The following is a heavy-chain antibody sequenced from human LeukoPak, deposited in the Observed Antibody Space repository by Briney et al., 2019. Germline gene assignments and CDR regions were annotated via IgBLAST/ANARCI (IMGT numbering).Heavy chain of an antibody. CDR3: GGGGYLLDY. J-gene: IGHJ4*02. V-gene: IGHV3-74*01. Sequence: GGSLRLTCAASGFTFSSYAMSWVRQAPGKGLVWVSRINSDGSTTTYADSVKGRSTISRDNAKNTLYLQMNSLRAEDTAVYYCGGGGYLLDYWGQGTLVTVSS. CDR1: GFTFSSYA. CDR2: INSDGSTT. D-gene: IGHD1-26*01.